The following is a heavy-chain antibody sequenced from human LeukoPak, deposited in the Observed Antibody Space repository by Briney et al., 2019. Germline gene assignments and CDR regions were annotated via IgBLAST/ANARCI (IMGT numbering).Heavy chain of an antibody. CDR1: GYTFTGHY. Sequence: GASVKVSCKASGYTFTGHYLHWVRQAPGQGLEWMGWIYPNRGGTKYAQKFQGRVTMTRDTPISTAYMELSRLSSDDTAVYYCAITTTIAAAGLDYWGQGTLVTVSS. CDR3: AITTTIAAAGLDY. CDR2: IYPNRGGT. J-gene: IGHJ4*02. D-gene: IGHD6-13*01. V-gene: IGHV1-2*02.